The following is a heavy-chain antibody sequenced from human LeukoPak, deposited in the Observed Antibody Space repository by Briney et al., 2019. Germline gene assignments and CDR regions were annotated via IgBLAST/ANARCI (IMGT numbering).Heavy chain of an antibody. Sequence: GGSLRLSCAASGFTFSIYAMHWVRQAPGKGLEWVAVISYDGSNKYYADSVKGRFTISRDNSKNTLYLQMNSLRAEDTAVYYCARDGQLGRYYFDYWGQGTLVTVSS. V-gene: IGHV3-30-3*01. CDR2: ISYDGSNK. CDR1: GFTFSIYA. CDR3: ARDGQLGRYYFDY. D-gene: IGHD7-27*01. J-gene: IGHJ4*02.